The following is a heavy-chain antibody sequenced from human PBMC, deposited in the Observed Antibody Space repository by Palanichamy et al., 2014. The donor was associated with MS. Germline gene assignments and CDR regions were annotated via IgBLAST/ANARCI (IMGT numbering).Heavy chain of an antibody. Sequence: QVLLVESGGDLVKPGGSLRVSCTASGFSFSEYYMSWVRQAPGKGWSGFHTISSSGATIYYADSVKGRFTISRDNAKNLLYLQMNSLTAEDTAAYYCARAGRVAYPDYWGQGTLVTVSS. V-gene: IGHV3-11*01. CDR3: ARAGRVAYPDY. CDR2: ISSSGATI. D-gene: IGHD5-12*01. CDR1: GFSFSEYY. J-gene: IGHJ4*02.